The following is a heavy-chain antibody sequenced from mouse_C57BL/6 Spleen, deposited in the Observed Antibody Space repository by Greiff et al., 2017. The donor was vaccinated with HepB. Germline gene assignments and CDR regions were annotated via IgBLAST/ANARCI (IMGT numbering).Heavy chain of an antibody. CDR3: ARPNSNYDYFDY. CDR2: ISSGSSTI. J-gene: IGHJ2*01. CDR1: GFTFSDYG. D-gene: IGHD2-5*01. Sequence: DVMLVESGGGLVKPGGSLKLSCAASGFTFSDYGMHWVRQAPEKGLEWVAYISSGSSTIYYADTVKGRFTISRDNAKNTLFLQMTSLRSEDTAMYYCARPNSNYDYFDYWGQGTTLTVSS. V-gene: IGHV5-17*01.